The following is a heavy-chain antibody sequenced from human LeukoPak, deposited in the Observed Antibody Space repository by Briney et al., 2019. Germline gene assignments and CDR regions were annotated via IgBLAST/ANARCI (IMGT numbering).Heavy chain of an antibody. CDR3: ARDRAYGDYASDDAFDI. Sequence: GASVKVSCEASGYTFTSYGISWVRQAPGQGLEWMGWISAYNGNTNYAQKFQGRVTMTTDTSTSTAYMELRSLRSDDTVVYYCARDRAYGDYASDDAFDIWGQGTMVTVSS. D-gene: IGHD4-17*01. V-gene: IGHV1-18*01. J-gene: IGHJ3*02. CDR2: ISAYNGNT. CDR1: GYTFTSYG.